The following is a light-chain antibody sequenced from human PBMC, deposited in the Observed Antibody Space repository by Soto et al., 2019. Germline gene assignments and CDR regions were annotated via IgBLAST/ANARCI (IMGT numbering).Light chain of an antibody. CDR3: QQYHNWPPIT. V-gene: IGKV3D-15*01. CDR2: GAS. Sequence: EIVLTQSPGTLSLSPGEGATLSCRASQSINSFLAWYQQRRGQAPRLLIHGASNRATGIPDRFSGSGSGTEFTLTISSLQSEDFAVYYCQQYHNWPPITFGQGTRLEIK. J-gene: IGKJ5*01. CDR1: QSINSF.